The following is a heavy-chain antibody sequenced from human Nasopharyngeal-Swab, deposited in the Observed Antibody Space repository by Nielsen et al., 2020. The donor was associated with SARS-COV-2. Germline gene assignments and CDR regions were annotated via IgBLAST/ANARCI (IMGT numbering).Heavy chain of an antibody. Sequence: SETLSLTCTVSGGSISSYYWSWIRQPPGKGLEWTGYIYYNGSTNYNPSLKSRVTISVDTSKNQFSLKLSSVTAADTAVYYCARDRVAAGMDVWGKGTTVTVSS. CDR2: IYYNGST. J-gene: IGHJ6*03. CDR1: GGSISSYY. CDR3: ARDRVAAGMDV. V-gene: IGHV4-59*01. D-gene: IGHD3-10*01.